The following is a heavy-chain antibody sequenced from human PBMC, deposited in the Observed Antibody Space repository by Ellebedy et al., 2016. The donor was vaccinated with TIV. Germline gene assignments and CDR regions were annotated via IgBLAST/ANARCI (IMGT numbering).Heavy chain of an antibody. CDR1: GGSISSYY. D-gene: IGHD5-18*01. Sequence: SETLSLTCTVSGGSISSYYWSWIRQPPGKGLEWIGYIYYSGSTNYNPSLKSRVTISVDTSKNQFSLKLSSVTAADTAVYYCARTHSYDTPYFDYWGQGTLVTVSS. V-gene: IGHV4-59*01. J-gene: IGHJ4*02. CDR3: ARTHSYDTPYFDY. CDR2: IYYSGST.